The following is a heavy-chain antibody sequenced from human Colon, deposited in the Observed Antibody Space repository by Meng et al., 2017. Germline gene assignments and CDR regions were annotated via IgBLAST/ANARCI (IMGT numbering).Heavy chain of an antibody. V-gene: IGHV4-4*02. CDR3: GTTDINYCPIHY. Sequence: QMQLRESGPGLVKPSGTLSLTCAVSGVSFSTTNWWTWFRQSPGKGLEWIGEIAHNGRTNYNRSLKSRVTVSMDKSKNHFSLNVTSVTAADTAVYYCGTTDINYCPIHYWGQGTLVTVSS. J-gene: IGHJ4*02. CDR2: IAHNGRT. CDR1: GVSFSTTNW. D-gene: IGHD1/OR15-1a*01.